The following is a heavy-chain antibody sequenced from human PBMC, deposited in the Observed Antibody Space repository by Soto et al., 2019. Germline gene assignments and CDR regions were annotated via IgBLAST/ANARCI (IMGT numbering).Heavy chain of an antibody. CDR1: GYTFTSYA. Sequence: QVQLVQSGAEVKKPGASVKVSCKASGYTFTSYAMHWVRQAPGQRLEWMGWINAGNGNTKYSQKFQGRVTITRDTSASTAYMELSSLRSEDTAVYYCARVGRWLQFLHFDYWGQGTLVTVSS. D-gene: IGHD3-3*01. CDR3: ARVGRWLQFLHFDY. J-gene: IGHJ4*02. V-gene: IGHV1-3*01. CDR2: INAGNGNT.